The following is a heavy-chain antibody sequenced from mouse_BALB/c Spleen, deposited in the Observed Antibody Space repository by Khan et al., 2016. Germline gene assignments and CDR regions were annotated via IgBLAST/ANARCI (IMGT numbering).Heavy chain of an antibody. CDR2: ILPGSGST. Sequence: QVQLKESGAELMKPGASVKTSCKATGYTFSGYWIEWVKQRPGHGLEWIGEILPGSGSTNYNEKFKGKATFTADTSSNTAYMQLSSLTSEDSAVYYCARGGTTARFAYWGQGTLVTVSA. V-gene: IGHV1-9*01. D-gene: IGHD1-2*01. CDR1: GYTFSGYW. J-gene: IGHJ3*01. CDR3: ARGGTTARFAY.